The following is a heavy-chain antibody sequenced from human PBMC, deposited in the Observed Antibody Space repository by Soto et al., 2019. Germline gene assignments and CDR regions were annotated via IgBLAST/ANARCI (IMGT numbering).Heavy chain of an antibody. CDR3: ARTDIVVVVAYYFDY. CDR2: IYYSGST. Sequence: QLQLQESGPGLVKPSETLSLTCTVSGGSISSSSYYWGWIRQPPGKGLEWIGSIYYSGSTYYNPSLKRRVTISVDTSKNQFSLKLSSVTAADTAVYYCARTDIVVVVAYYFDYWGQGTLVTVSS. V-gene: IGHV4-39*01. D-gene: IGHD2-15*01. CDR1: GGSISSSSYY. J-gene: IGHJ4*02.